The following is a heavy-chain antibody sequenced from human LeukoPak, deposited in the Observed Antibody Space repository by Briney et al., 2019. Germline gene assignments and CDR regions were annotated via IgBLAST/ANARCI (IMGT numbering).Heavy chain of an antibody. V-gene: IGHV4-59*01. CDR1: GGSISTYY. CDR2: IYYSGST. J-gene: IGHJ4*02. Sequence: SETLSLTCTVSGGSISTYYWSWIRQPPGKGLEWIGYIYYSGSTNYNPSLKSRVTISVDTSKNQFSLKLSSVTAADTAVYYCARGALADYYDSSGYYFDYWGQGTLVTVSS. CDR3: ARGALADYYDSSGYYFDY. D-gene: IGHD3-22*01.